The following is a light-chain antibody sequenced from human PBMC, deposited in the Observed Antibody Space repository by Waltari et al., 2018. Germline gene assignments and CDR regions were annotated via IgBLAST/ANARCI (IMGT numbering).Light chain of an antibody. CDR2: GTY. CDR3: QKYDRLPAT. CDR1: QSVGRS. Sequence: EIVLTQSPGTLSLSPGEPATLSCRASQSVGRSLVWDQQKPGQAPRLLIYGTYKGATGIPDRFSGSGSGTDFSLTISRLEPEDFAVYYCQKYDRLPATFGQGTKVEIK. J-gene: IGKJ1*01. V-gene: IGKV3-20*01.